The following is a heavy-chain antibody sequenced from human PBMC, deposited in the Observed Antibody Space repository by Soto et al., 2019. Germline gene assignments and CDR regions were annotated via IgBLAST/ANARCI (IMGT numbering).Heavy chain of an antibody. CDR2: IYWHDDQ. J-gene: IGHJ3*02. CDR1: GFSLSTSGVG. V-gene: IGHV2-5*04. Sequence: QITLKESGPTLVKPTQTLTLTCTFSGFSLSTSGVGVGWIRQPPGKALEWLALIYWHDDQGYSPFLKSRLTITKDTSKNQVVLTMTNMDPVDTSTYYCVKPFSWYAFDIWGQWTMVTVSS. CDR3: VKPFSWYAFDI.